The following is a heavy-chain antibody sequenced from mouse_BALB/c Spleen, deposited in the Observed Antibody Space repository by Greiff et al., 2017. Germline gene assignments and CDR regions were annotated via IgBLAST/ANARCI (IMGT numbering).Heavy chain of an antibody. J-gene: IGHJ3*01. CDR2: ISSGSSTI. V-gene: IGHV5-17*02. CDR1: GFTFSSFG. D-gene: IGHD1-1*01. CDR3: ARGADYGSSYVRFAY. Sequence: DVKLVESGGGLVQPGGSRKLSCAASGFTFSSFGMHWVRQAPEKGLEWVAYISSGSSTIYYADTVKGRFTISRDNPKNTLFLQMTSLRSEDTAMYYCARGADYGSSYVRFAYWGQGTLVTVSA.